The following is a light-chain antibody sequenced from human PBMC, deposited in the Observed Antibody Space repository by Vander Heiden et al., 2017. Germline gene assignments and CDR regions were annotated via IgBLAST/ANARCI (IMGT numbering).Light chain of an antibody. Sequence: QSALTPPASVAGSPGQSITLSCTGTSSDVGGYNYVSWYQQHPGKAPKLMIYEVSNRPSGVSNRFSGSKSGNTASLTISGLQAEDEADYYCSSYTSSSTRVFGGGTKLTVL. CDR3: SSYTSSSTRV. CDR1: SSDVGGYNY. J-gene: IGLJ3*02. V-gene: IGLV2-14*01. CDR2: EVS.